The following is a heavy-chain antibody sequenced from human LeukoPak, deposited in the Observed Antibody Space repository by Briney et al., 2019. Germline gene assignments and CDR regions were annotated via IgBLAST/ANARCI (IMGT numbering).Heavy chain of an antibody. D-gene: IGHD3-10*01. J-gene: IGHJ5*02. Sequence: PSETLSLTCTVSGGSIGSSSYYWGWLRQPPGKGLEWIGEINYRGSSNYNPSLKSRVTISIDTSKDQFSLRLSSVTAADTAVYFCAGHSTSGLPTHMVRGVIRWFDPWGQGTLVTVSS. CDR2: INYRGSS. CDR3: AGHSTSGLPTHMVRGVIRWFDP. CDR1: GGSIGSSSYY. V-gene: IGHV4-39*01.